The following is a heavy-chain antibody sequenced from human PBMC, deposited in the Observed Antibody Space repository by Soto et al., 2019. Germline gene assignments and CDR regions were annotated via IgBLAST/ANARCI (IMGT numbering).Heavy chain of an antibody. V-gene: IGHV4-31*03. CDR3: ARGKSEPLQWVPLDI. D-gene: IGHD6-19*01. J-gene: IGHJ3*02. CDR2: IYYSGST. CDR1: GGSISSGGYY. Sequence: SETLSLTCTVSGGSISSGGYYWSWIRQHPGKGLEWIGYIYYSGSTYYNPSLKSRVTISVDTSKNQYSLKLSSVTAADTAVYYCARGKSEPLQWVPLDICGQRTMVT.